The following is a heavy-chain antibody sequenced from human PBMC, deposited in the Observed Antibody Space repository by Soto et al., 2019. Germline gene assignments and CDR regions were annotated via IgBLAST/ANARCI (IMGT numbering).Heavy chain of an antibody. CDR2: VSTREGNT. Sequence: QVQLEQSGPEMKEPGASVKVSCKASGYSFTTYGISWVRQAPGQGLEWMGWVSTREGNTNYAQKFQGRVTMTTDTSTSTAYMELMSLRSDDTAIYYCARDWDRATSEISDFWGQGTLVTVSS. CDR3: ARDWDRATSEISDF. D-gene: IGHD1-26*01. J-gene: IGHJ4*02. CDR1: GYSFTTYG. V-gene: IGHV1-18*01.